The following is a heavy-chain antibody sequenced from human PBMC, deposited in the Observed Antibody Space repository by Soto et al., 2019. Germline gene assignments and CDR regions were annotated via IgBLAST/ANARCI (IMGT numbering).Heavy chain of an antibody. CDR3: AHRLEIAVTGTLDY. D-gene: IGHD1-1*01. V-gene: IGHV2-5*02. CDR2: IYWDDDK. Sequence: QITLKESGPTLVKPTQTLTLTCTFSGFSLTTSGVGVGWIRRPPGKALEWLALIYWDDDKRYSPSLKSRPTITKDTSKNQVVLTMTNMDPVDTATYYCAHRLEIAVTGTLDYWGQGTLVTVSS. CDR1: GFSLTTSGVG. J-gene: IGHJ4*02.